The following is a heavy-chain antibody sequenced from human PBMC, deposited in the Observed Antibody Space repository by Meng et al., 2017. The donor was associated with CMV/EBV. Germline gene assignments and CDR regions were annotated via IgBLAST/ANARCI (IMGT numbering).Heavy chain of an antibody. D-gene: IGHD4-11*01. CDR1: GFTFSDYY. CDR2: ISSCGSTK. J-gene: IGHJ6*02. Sequence: GGSLRLSCAASGFTFSDYYMSWIRQAPGKGLEWVSYISSCGSTKYYADSVKGRFTISRDNAKNSLYLQMNSLRAEDTAVYYCARDRDGNYRYYYGLDVWGQGTTVTVSS. CDR3: ARDRDGNYRYYYGLDV. V-gene: IGHV3-11*01.